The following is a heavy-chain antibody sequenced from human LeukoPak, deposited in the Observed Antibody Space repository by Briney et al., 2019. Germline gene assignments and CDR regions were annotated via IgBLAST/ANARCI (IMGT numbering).Heavy chain of an antibody. CDR2: ISSTSSYI. D-gene: IGHD2-15*01. J-gene: IGHJ4*02. CDR3: AREGFPAAYDY. CDR1: GFTFSSYT. Sequence: GGSLRLSCAASGFTFSSYTMNWVRQASGKGLEWVSSISSTSSYIYYADSVKGRFTISRDNAKNLLYLQMNSLRAEDTAVYYCAREGFPAAYDYWGQGTLVTVSS. V-gene: IGHV3-21*01.